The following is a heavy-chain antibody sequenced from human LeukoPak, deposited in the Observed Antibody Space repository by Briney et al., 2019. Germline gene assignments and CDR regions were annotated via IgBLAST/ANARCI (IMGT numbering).Heavy chain of an antibody. Sequence: GGSLRLSCAASGFTFSSYGMHWFRQAPGKGLEWVAVISYDGSNKYYADSVKGRFTISRDNSKNTLYLQMNSLRAEDTAVYYFANNLIVATIWAFDYWGQGTLVTVSS. CDR2: ISYDGSNK. J-gene: IGHJ4*02. D-gene: IGHD5-12*01. V-gene: IGHV3-30*18. CDR1: GFTFSSYG. CDR3: ANNLIVATIWAFDY.